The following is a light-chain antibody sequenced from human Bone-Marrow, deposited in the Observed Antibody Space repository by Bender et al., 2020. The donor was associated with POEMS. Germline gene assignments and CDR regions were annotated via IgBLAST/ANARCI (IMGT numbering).Light chain of an antibody. CDR2: GYN. V-gene: IGLV1-40*01. Sequence: QSVLTQPPSVSGAPGQRVTISCTGSSSNTGSGYDINWYQHLPGTAPKLLIYGYNNRPSGVPDRFSGSKSGNTASLTISGLQAEDEADYYCCSHAGSDTYVVFGGGTKLTAL. J-gene: IGLJ2*01. CDR1: SSNTGSGYD. CDR3: CSHAGSDTYVV.